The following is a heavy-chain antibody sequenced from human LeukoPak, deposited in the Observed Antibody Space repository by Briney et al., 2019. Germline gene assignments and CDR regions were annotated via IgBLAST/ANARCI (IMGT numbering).Heavy chain of an antibody. D-gene: IGHD2-15*01. CDR3: ARSQGYCSGGSCLQGDWFDP. J-gene: IGHJ5*02. V-gene: IGHV5-51*01. Sequence: GESLNISCKGSGYSFTSYWIGWVRQIPGKGLEWIGIIYPGDSDTRYSPSFQGQVTISDDTSISTAYLQWSSLKASDAAMYYCARSQGYCSGGSCLQGDWFDPWGQGTLVTVSS. CDR1: GYSFTSYW. CDR2: IYPGDSDT.